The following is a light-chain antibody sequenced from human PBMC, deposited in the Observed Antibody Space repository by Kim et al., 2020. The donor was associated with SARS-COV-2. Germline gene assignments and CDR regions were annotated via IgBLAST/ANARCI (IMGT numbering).Light chain of an antibody. V-gene: IGKV1-9*01. CDR2: AAS. J-gene: IGKJ5*01. CDR3: QQLNGYPIT. Sequence: ASVGDRVTMTCRASQGISSNLVWYQQKPGKAPKLLIYAASTLQSGVPSRFSGSGSGTDFTLTISCLQPEDFATYYCQQLNGYPITFGQGTRLEIK. CDR1: QGISSN.